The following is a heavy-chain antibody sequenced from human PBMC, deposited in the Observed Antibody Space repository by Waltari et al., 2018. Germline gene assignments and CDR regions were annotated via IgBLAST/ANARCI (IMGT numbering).Heavy chain of an antibody. CDR2: ISSSGSTI. CDR3: AREGIAVAGIFDY. V-gene: IGHV3-48*03. CDR1: GFTFSSYE. D-gene: IGHD6-19*01. Sequence: EVQLVESGGGLVQPGGSLRLSCAASGFTFSSYEMNWVRQAPGKGLEWVSYISSSGSTIYYADSVKGRFTISRDNAKNSLYLQMNSLRAKDTAVYYCAREGIAVAGIFDYWGQGTLVTVSS. J-gene: IGHJ4*02.